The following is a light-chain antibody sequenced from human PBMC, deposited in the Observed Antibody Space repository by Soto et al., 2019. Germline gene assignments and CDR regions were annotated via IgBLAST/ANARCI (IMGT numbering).Light chain of an antibody. V-gene: IGKV3-15*01. CDR2: GAS. CDR3: QQYNNWRRT. Sequence: EIVMTQSPGTLSVSPGERATLSCRASQSVSSNLAWYQQKPGQAPRLLIYGASTRATGIPARFSGSRSGTELTLTISSLQSEDFAVYYCQQYNNWRRTFGQGTKVEIK. CDR1: QSVSSN. J-gene: IGKJ1*01.